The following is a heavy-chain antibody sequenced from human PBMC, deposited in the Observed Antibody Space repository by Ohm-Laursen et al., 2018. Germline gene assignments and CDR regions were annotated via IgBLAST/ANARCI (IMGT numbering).Heavy chain of an antibody. CDR1: GYTFTSYD. Sequence: ASVKVSCKASGYTFTSYDINWVRQATGQGPEWMGWINPNSGGTNYAQKFQGRVTMTRDTSISTAYMELSRLRSDDTAVYYCARFSRGFDYWGQGTLVTVSS. J-gene: IGHJ4*02. D-gene: IGHD3-10*01. V-gene: IGHV1-2*02. CDR2: INPNSGGT. CDR3: ARFSRGFDY.